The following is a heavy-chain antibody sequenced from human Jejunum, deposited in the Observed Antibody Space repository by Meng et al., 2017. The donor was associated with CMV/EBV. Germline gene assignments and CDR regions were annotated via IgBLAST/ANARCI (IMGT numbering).Heavy chain of an antibody. CDR2: IRYDGSDK. CDR3: AKVSGYDSSGPSDY. CDR1: GFTLSSYG. V-gene: IGHV3-30*02. Sequence: QVQLVESGGGVVQPGGSLRLSCAASGFTLSSYGIHWVRQAPGKGLEWLTFIRYDGSDKYYADSVKGRFTISRDNSKNTLYLQMNNLGAEDTAVYYCAKVSGYDSSGPSDYWGQGTLVTVAS. J-gene: IGHJ4*02. D-gene: IGHD3-22*01.